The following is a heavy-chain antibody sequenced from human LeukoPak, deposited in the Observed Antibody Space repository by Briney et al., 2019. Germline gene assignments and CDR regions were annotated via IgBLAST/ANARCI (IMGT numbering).Heavy chain of an antibody. CDR1: GGSISSSSYS. D-gene: IGHD6-13*01. CDR2: IYYSGST. Sequence: SETLSLTCTVSGGSISSSSYSWGWIRQPPGKGLEWIGSIYYSGSTYYNPSLKSRVTISVDTSKNQFSLKLSSVTAADTAVYYCARSRQITGYSSSWYFDDAFDIWGQGTMVTVSS. V-gene: IGHV4-39*01. CDR3: ARSRQITGYSSSWYFDDAFDI. J-gene: IGHJ3*02.